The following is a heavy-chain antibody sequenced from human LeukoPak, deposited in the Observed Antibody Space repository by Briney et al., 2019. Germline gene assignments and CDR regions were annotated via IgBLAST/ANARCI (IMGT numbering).Heavy chain of an antibody. CDR1: DGSFSDYY. D-gene: IGHD3-9*01. J-gene: IGHJ5*02. V-gene: IGHV4-34*01. CDR3: ARAGAIFLSLAP. CDR2: INPSGGS. Sequence: TSETLSLTCTVYDGSFSDYYWSWIRQPPGKGLEWIGEINPSGGSNYNPSLRSRVTISEDTSKNQFSLKLSSVTAADTAVYYCARAGAIFLSLAPWGQGTLVTASS.